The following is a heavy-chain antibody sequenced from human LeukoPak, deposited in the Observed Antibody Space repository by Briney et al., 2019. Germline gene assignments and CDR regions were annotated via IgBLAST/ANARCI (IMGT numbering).Heavy chain of an antibody. Sequence: ASVKVSCKASGYTFTSYYMHWVRQAPGQGLEWMGWINPNSGGTNYAQKFQGRVTMTRDTSISTAYMELSRLRSDDTAVYYCARAGGGSSWYDPWYYYYMDVWGKGTTVTISS. CDR3: ARAGGGSSWYDPWYYYYMDV. CDR2: INPNSGGT. V-gene: IGHV1-2*02. D-gene: IGHD6-13*01. CDR1: GYTFTSYY. J-gene: IGHJ6*03.